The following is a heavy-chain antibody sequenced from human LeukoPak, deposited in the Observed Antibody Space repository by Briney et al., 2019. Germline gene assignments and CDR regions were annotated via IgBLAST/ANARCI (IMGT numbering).Heavy chain of an antibody. CDR1: RFTFSNAW. D-gene: IGHD7-27*01. J-gene: IGHJ3*02. CDR2: IKSKTDGGTT. Sequence: PGGSLRLSCAASRFTFSNAWMSWVRQAPGKGVEWVGRIKSKTDGGTTDYAAPVKGRFTISRDDSKTTLYLQMNSLKTEDTAVYYCARNWVAFDIWGQGTMVTVSS. CDR3: ARNWVAFDI. V-gene: IGHV3-15*01.